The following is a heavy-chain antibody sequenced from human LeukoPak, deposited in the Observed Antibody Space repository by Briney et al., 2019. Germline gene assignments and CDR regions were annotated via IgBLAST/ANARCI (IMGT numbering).Heavy chain of an antibody. CDR1: GGSFSGYY. CDR3: ARLIAQWLVRPNWFDP. V-gene: IGHV4-34*01. D-gene: IGHD6-19*01. J-gene: IGHJ5*02. Sequence: SETLSLTCAVYGGSFSGYYWSWIRQPPGKGLEWIGEINHSGSTNYNPSLKSRVTISVDTSKNQFSLKLSSVTAADTAVYYCARLIAQWLVRPNWFDPWGQGTLVTVSS. CDR2: INHSGST.